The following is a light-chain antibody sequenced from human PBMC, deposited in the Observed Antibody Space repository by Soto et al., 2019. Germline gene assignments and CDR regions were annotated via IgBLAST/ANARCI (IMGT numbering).Light chain of an antibody. CDR3: CSYAVGRTYV. V-gene: IGLV2-11*01. Sequence: QSALTQPRSVSGSPGQSVTISCTGSSSDVGGYDFVSWYQQHPGKAPKLMISDVSERPSGVPDRFSGSKSANTASLTISGLQAEDEDDYYCCSYAVGRTYVFGTGTKVTVL. CDR2: DVS. CDR1: SSDVGGYDF. J-gene: IGLJ1*01.